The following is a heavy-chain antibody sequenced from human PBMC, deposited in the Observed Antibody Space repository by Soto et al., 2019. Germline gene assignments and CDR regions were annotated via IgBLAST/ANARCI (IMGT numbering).Heavy chain of an antibody. D-gene: IGHD4-17*01. CDR1: GGSISSSSYY. CDR2: IYYSGST. V-gene: IGHV4-39*01. Sequence: PSETLSLTCTVSGGSISSSSYYWCWIRQPPGKGLEWIGSIYYSGSTYYNPSLKSRVTISVDTSKNQFSLKLSSVTAADTAVYYCAASQGLRDRGAINWFDPWGQGTLVTVST. J-gene: IGHJ5*02. CDR3: AASQGLRDRGAINWFDP.